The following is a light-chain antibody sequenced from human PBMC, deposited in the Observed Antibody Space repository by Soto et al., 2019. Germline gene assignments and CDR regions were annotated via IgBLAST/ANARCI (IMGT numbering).Light chain of an antibody. CDR1: SSDVGGYHY. CDR3: CSYAGSYTLV. CDR2: DVN. V-gene: IGLV2-11*01. J-gene: IGLJ2*01. Sequence: QSVLTQPRSVSGSPGQSVTLSCTGTSSDVGGYHYVSWYQHHPGKAPKIIIYDVNKRPSGVPDRFSGSKSGNTASLPISGLQTEDEADYYCCSYAGSYTLVFGGGTKLTVL.